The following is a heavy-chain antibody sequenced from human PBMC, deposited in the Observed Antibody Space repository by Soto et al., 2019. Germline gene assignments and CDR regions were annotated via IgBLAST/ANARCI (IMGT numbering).Heavy chain of an antibody. V-gene: IGHV3-23*01. D-gene: IGHD2-15*01. J-gene: IGHJ4*02. Sequence: EVQLLESGGGLVQPGGSLRLSCAASGFTFSSYAMSWVRQAPGKGLEWVSAISGSGGSTYYADSVKGRFTISRDTSKNTLYLQMNSLRAEDTAVYYCAKRLEYCSGGSCYSDYWGQGTLVTVSS. CDR1: GFTFSSYA. CDR3: AKRLEYCSGGSCYSDY. CDR2: ISGSGGST.